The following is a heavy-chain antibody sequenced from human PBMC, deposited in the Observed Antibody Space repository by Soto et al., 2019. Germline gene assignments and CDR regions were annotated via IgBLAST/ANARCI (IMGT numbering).Heavy chain of an antibody. Sequence: HVQLQQWGAGLLKPSETLSLTCAVYGGSFSGYYWSWIRHPPGKGLEWIGEINHSGSTNYKPSLKSRVIISVDTSKNQFSLKLSSVTAADTAEYYWERVKKVNTGFDYWGQGTLVTVSS. CDR1: GGSFSGYY. J-gene: IGHJ4*02. D-gene: IGHD4-17*01. CDR3: ERVKKVNTGFDY. V-gene: IGHV4-34*01. CDR2: INHSGST.